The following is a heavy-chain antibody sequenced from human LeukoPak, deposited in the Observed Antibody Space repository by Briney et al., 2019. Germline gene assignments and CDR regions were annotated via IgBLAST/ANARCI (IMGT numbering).Heavy chain of an antibody. CDR2: IYYTGST. V-gene: IGHV4-59*12. D-gene: IGHD1-14*01. CDR1: GGSINTYY. Sequence: SETLSLTCSVSGGSINTYYWSWIRQTPGKGLEWIGFIYYTGSTNYNPSLKSRVTMSVDTSKSQFSLKLTSVAAADTALYYCARGANRLDSWGRGTLVTVSS. CDR3: ARGANRLDS. J-gene: IGHJ4*02.